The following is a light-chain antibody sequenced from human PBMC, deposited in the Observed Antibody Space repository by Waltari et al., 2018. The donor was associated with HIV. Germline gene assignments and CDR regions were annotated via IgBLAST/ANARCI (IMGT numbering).Light chain of an antibody. J-gene: IGLJ3*02. CDR3: CSYAGNYAWV. V-gene: IGLV2-11*01. CDR2: DVT. CDR1: SSAAGPYNV. Sequence: QSALTQPRSVSGSPGQSVTISCTATSSAAGPYNVVSWYQQHPVKAPKLLIYDVTTRPSGVPDRFSGSKSGNSASLIISGLQAGDEAHYFCCSYAGNYAWVFGGGTKLTVL.